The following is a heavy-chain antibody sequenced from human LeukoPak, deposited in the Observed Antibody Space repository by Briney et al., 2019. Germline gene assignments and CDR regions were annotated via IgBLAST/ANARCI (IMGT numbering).Heavy chain of an antibody. V-gene: IGHV3-48*02. CDR1: GFTFSSYS. J-gene: IGHJ4*02. CDR3: ARDHDYIWGSYRIPLDY. D-gene: IGHD3-16*02. CDR2: ISSSSGSI. Sequence: GGSLRLSCAASGFTFSSYSMTWVRQAPGKGLEWVSYISSSSGSIYYADSVKGRFTISRDNAKNSLYLQMNSLRDEDTAVYYCARDHDYIWGSYRIPLDYWGRGTLVTVSS.